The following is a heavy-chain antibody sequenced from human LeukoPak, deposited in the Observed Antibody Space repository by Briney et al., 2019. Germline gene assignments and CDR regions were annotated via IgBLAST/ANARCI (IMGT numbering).Heavy chain of an antibody. CDR1: GYTFTGYY. D-gene: IGHD5-18*01. Sequence: ASVKVSCKASGYTFTGYYMHWVRQAPGKGLEWMGGFDPEDGETIYAQKFQGRVTMTEDTSTDTAYMELSSLRSEDTAVYYCATDQYSYGAFDYWGQGTLVTVSS. CDR2: FDPEDGET. CDR3: ATDQYSYGAFDY. V-gene: IGHV1-24*01. J-gene: IGHJ4*02.